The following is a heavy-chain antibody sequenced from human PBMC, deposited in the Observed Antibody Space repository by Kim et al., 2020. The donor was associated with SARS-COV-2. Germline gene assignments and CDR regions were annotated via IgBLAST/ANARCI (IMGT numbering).Heavy chain of an antibody. J-gene: IGHJ4*02. CDR2: ISAYNGNT. CDR3: ARDQSRYTAMGHFDY. D-gene: IGHD5-18*01. Sequence: ASVKVSCKASGYTFTSYGISWVRQAPGQGLEWMGWISAYNGNTNYAQKLQGRVTMTTDTSTSTAYMELRSLRSDDTAVYYCARDQSRYTAMGHFDYWGQGPLVTVSS. V-gene: IGHV1-18*01. CDR1: GYTFTSYG.